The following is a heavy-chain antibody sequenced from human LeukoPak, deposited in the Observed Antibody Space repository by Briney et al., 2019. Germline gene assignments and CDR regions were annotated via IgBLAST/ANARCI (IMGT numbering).Heavy chain of an antibody. CDR3: ARDVGIHCSSTSCPVYYYYGMDV. V-gene: IGHV1-2*02. D-gene: IGHD2-2*01. J-gene: IGHJ6*02. Sequence: ASVKVSFKASGYTFTGYYMHWVRQAPGQGLEWMGWINPNSGGTNYAQKFQGRVTMTRDTSISTVYMELSRLRSDDTAVYYCARDVGIHCSSTSCPVYYYYGMDVWGQGTTVTVSS. CDR2: INPNSGGT. CDR1: GYTFTGYY.